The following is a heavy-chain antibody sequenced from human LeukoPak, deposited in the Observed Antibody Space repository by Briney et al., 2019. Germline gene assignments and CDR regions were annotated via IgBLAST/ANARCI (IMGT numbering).Heavy chain of an antibody. CDR2: ISAYNGN. Sequence: GASVKVSCKASGYTFTSYGISWVRQAPGQGLEWMGWISAYNGNTDTSTSTAYMGLRSLRSDDTAVYYCARETYYYDSSGYYYFDYWGQGTLVTVSS. J-gene: IGHJ4*02. CDR3: ARETYYYDSSGYYYFDY. D-gene: IGHD3-22*01. CDR1: GYTFTSYG. V-gene: IGHV1-18*01.